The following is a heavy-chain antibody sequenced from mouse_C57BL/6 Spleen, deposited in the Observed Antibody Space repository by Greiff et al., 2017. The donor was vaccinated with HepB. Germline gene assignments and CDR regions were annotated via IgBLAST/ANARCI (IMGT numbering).Heavy chain of an antibody. D-gene: IGHD2-5*01. CDR2: IYPSDSET. V-gene: IGHV1-61*01. Sequence: QVQLQQPGAELVRPGSSVKLSCKASGYTFTSYWMDWVKQRPGQGLEWIGNIYPSDSETHYNQKFKDKATLTVDKSSSTAYMQLSSLTSEDSAVYYCARWSNYVGDYWGQGTTLTVSS. J-gene: IGHJ2*01. CDR3: ARWSNYVGDY. CDR1: GYTFTSYW.